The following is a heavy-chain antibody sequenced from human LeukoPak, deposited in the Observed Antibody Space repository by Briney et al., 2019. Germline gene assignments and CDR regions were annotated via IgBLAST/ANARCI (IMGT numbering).Heavy chain of an antibody. D-gene: IGHD3-22*01. J-gene: IGHJ4*02. CDR1: GYSFTSYW. Sequence: VESLKISSKGSGYSFTSYWIGWVRQMPGKGLEWMGIIYPGDSETKYSPSFQGQVTISADKSISTAYLQWSSLKASDTAMYYCSRIPYYYDNSGFDYWGQGTLVTVSS. CDR2: IYPGDSET. CDR3: SRIPYYYDNSGFDY. V-gene: IGHV5-51*01.